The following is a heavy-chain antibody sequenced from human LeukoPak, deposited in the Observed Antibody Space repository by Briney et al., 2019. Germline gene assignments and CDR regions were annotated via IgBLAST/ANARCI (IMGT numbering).Heavy chain of an antibody. CDR3: ATDLIGFGEPYSYYYYMDV. CDR2: ISAYNGNT. D-gene: IGHD3-10*01. Sequence: ASMKVSCKASGYTFTSYGISWVRQAPGQGLEWMGWISAYNGNTNYAQKFQGRVTMTEDTSTDTAYMELSSLRSEDTAVYYCATDLIGFGEPYSYYYYMDVWGKGTTVTVSS. V-gene: IGHV1-18*01. J-gene: IGHJ6*03. CDR1: GYTFTSYG.